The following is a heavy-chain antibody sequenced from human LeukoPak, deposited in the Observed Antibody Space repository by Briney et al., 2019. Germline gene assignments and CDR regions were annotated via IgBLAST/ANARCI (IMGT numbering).Heavy chain of an antibody. D-gene: IGHD7-27*01. CDR1: GFSFTTYW. CDR2: INQDGSEN. V-gene: IGHV3-7*01. J-gene: IGHJ4*02. Sequence: GGSLRLSCVASGFSFTTYWMNWVRQAPGKGLEWAANINQDGSENYYVDSLKGRFTISRDNAKNSLYLQMNSLRAEDTAVYYCARLLGKAVDYWGQGTLVTVSS. CDR3: ARLLGKAVDY.